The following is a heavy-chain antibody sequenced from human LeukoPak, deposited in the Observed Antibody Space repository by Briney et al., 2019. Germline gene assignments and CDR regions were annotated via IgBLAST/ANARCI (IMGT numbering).Heavy chain of an antibody. V-gene: IGHV3-21*01. CDR1: GFTFSSYS. CDR3: ARGHIVVVTAAFDI. D-gene: IGHD2-21*02. CDR2: ISSSSSYI. J-gene: IGHJ3*02. Sequence: GGSLRLSCAASGFTFSSYSMNRVRQAPGKGLEWVSSISSSSSYIYYADSVKGRFTISRDNAKNSLYLQMNSLRAEDTAVYYCARGHIVVVTAAFDIWGQGTMVTVSS.